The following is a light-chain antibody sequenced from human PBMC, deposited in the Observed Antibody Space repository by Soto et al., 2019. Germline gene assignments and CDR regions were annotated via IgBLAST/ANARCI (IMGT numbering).Light chain of an antibody. J-gene: IGKJ1*01. Sequence: EIVLTQSPGTLSLSPGERATLSCRASQRVSSSYLAWYQHRPGQAPRLLIYGASSRATGIPDRFSGSGSETEFTLTISRLEPEAAAVYYCQQYGRSPPWTFGQGAKVEIK. CDR3: QQYGRSPPWT. CDR1: QRVSSSY. CDR2: GAS. V-gene: IGKV3-20*01.